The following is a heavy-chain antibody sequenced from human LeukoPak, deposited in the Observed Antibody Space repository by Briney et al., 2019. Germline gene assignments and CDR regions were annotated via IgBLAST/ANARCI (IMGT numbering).Heavy chain of an antibody. CDR3: ARSKKYGDSLGY. D-gene: IGHD4-17*01. Sequence: PSETLSLTCTVSGGSISSYYWSWIRQPPGKGLEGIGEINHSGSTSYKPSLKSRVTMSVDTSKNQFSLKLSSVTAADTAVYYCARSKKYGDSLGYWGQGTLVTVSS. V-gene: IGHV4-34*10. CDR1: GGSISSYY. CDR2: INHSGST. J-gene: IGHJ4*02.